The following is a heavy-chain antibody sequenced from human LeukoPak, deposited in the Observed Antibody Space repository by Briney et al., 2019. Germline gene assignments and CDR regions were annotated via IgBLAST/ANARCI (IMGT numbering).Heavy chain of an antibody. CDR1: GFTFSGSA. CDR3: TRLPDYGDNPHPFDY. V-gene: IGHV3-73*01. D-gene: IGHD4-17*01. J-gene: IGHJ4*02. CDR2: IKTKANSYAT. Sequence: GGSLRLSCAASGFTFSGSAMHWVRQASGKGLEWVGRIKTKANSYATAYAASVKGRFTVSRDDSKNTAYLQMNSLKIEDTAVYYCTRLPDYGDNPHPFDYWGQGTLVTVSS.